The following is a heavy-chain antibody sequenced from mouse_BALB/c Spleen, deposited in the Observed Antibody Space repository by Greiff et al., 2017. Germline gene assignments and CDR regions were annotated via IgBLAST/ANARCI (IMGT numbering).Heavy chain of an antibody. J-gene: IGHJ1*01. Sequence: EVKLEESGGGLVKPGGSLKLSCAASGFTFSSYAMSWVRQTPEKRLEWVASISCGGSTYYPDSVKGRFTISRDNARNILYLQMSSLRSEDTAMYYCARHTTVPYWYFDVWGAGTTVTVSS. V-gene: IGHV5-6-5*01. CDR1: GFTFSSYA. CDR3: ARHTTVPYWYFDV. D-gene: IGHD1-1*01. CDR2: ISCGGST.